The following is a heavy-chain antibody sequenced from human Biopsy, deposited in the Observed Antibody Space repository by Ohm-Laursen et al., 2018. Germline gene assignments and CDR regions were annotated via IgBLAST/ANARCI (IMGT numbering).Heavy chain of an antibody. CDR2: INPSGSTT. D-gene: IGHD1-1*01. Sequence: ASVKVSCKASGYSFTSYYMHWVRQAPGQGLEWMGMINPSGSTTSYPQIFQGRVTITADESTSTAYMEVSSLRSEDTAVYYCAKRGVERGRPLAYWGQGTLVTVSS. CDR3: AKRGVERGRPLAY. V-gene: IGHV1-46*01. J-gene: IGHJ4*02. CDR1: GYSFTSYY.